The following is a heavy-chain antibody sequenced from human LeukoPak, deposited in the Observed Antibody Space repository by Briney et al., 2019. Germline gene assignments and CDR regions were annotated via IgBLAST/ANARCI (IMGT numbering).Heavy chain of an antibody. CDR1: GASISTIISY. CDR3: ARDQGAVAGIDP. V-gene: IGHV4-39*07. J-gene: IGHJ5*02. CDR2: IYYSGTT. Sequence: PSETLSLTCTVSGASISTIISYWGWVRQTPGKGREWIGSIYYSGTTYYNPSLESRVTISKNTSKNQFSVKLTSVTAADTAVYYCARDQGAVAGIDPWGQGTLVTVSS. D-gene: IGHD6-19*01.